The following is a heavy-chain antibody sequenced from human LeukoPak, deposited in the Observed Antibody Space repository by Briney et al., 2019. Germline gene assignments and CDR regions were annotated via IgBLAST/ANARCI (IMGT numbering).Heavy chain of an antibody. CDR1: GFTFSSYA. CDR2: ISYDGSNK. CDR3: AREREAALPNHYYGRDV. Sequence: GGSLRLSCAASGFTFSSYAMHWVRQAPGKGLEWVAVISYDGSNKYYADSVKGRFTISRDNSKNTLYLQMNSLRAEDTAVYYCAREREAALPNHYYGRDVGGQGPTVTVSS. J-gene: IGHJ6*02. V-gene: IGHV3-30-3*01. D-gene: IGHD6-6*01.